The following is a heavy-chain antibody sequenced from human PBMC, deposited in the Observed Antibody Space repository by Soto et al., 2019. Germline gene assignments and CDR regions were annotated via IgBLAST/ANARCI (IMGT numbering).Heavy chain of an antibody. J-gene: IGHJ4*02. CDR1: GFSLSTSGVG. CDR2: IYWNDDK. D-gene: IGHD6-13*01. Sequence: SGPTLVNPIHTLTLTCTFSGFSLSTSGVGVGWIRQPPGKALEWLALIYWNDDKRYSPSLKSRLTITKDTSKNQVVLTMTNMDSVETATYYCAHRRQVVDSSSLRYYYSDYSGKGTLVTVSS. CDR3: AHRRQVVDSSSLRYYYSDY. V-gene: IGHV2-5*01.